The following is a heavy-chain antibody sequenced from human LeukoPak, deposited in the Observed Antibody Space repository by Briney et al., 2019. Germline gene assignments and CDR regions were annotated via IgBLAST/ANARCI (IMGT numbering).Heavy chain of an antibody. CDR2: INPNSGGT. J-gene: IGHJ4*02. CDR1: GYTFTSYG. V-gene: IGHV1-2*02. CDR3: ARDWSAGY. Sequence: ASVKVSCKASGYTFTSYGISWVRQAPGQGLEWMGWINPNSGGTNYAQKFQGRVTMTRDTSISTAYMELSRLRSDDTAVYYCARDWSAGYWGQGTLVTVSS.